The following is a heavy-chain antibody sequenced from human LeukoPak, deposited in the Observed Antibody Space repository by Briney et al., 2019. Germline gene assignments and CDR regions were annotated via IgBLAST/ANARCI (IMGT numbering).Heavy chain of an antibody. CDR1: GFTVSSNQ. Sequence: GGSLRLSCVASGFTVSSNQMNWIRQAPGKGLEWVSLIQTGGTTYYADSVKGRFTISRDNSKNTLYLQMNSLRVEDTAVYYCARDAGHQLSRRYYYAMDVWGQGTTVTVSS. V-gene: IGHV3-66*01. J-gene: IGHJ6*02. CDR2: IQTGGTT. D-gene: IGHD2-2*01. CDR3: ARDAGHQLSRRYYYAMDV.